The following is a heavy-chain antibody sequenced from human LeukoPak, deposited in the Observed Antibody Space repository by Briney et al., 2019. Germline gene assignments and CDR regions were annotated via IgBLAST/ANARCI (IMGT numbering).Heavy chain of an antibody. Sequence: ETLSLTCTVSGGSIRSSYYYWGWIRQPPEKGLEWVANIKQDGYEKYYVDSVKGRFTISRDNAKNSLYLQMNSLRADDTAIYYCARDKIVGPTTLDYWGQGTLVTVSS. J-gene: IGHJ4*02. CDR1: GGSIRSSYYY. D-gene: IGHD1-26*01. CDR3: ARDKIVGPTTLDY. CDR2: IKQDGYEK. V-gene: IGHV3-7*01.